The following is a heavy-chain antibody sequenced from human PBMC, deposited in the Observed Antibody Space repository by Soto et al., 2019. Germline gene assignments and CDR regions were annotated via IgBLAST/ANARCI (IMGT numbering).Heavy chain of an antibody. D-gene: IGHD2-15*01. CDR1: GGTFSSYA. Sequence: GASVKVSCKASGGTFSSYAISWVRQAPGQGLEWMGGIIPIFGTANYAQKFQGRVTITADESTSTAYMELSSLRSEDTAVYYCARDLNVVAATDLDPWGQGTLVTVSS. J-gene: IGHJ5*02. CDR2: IIPIFGTA. V-gene: IGHV1-69*13. CDR3: ARDLNVVAATDLDP.